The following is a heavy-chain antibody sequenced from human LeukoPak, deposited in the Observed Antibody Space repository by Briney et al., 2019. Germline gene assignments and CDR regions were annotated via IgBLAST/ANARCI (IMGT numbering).Heavy chain of an antibody. D-gene: IGHD3-22*01. V-gene: IGHV1-2*06. CDR3: ARGGGAMNYYDSSALDY. CDR2: INPNSGGT. J-gene: IGHJ4*02. CDR1: GYTFTGYY. Sequence: ASVKVSCKASGYTFTGYYMHWVRQAPGQGLEWMGRINPNSGGTNYAQKFQGRVTMTRDTSISTAYMELSRLRSDDTAVDYCARGGGAMNYYDSSALDYWGQGTLVTVSS.